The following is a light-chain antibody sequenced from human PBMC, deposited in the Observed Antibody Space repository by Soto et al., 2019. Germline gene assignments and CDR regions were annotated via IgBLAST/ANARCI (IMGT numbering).Light chain of an antibody. CDR3: RSYAGPNNFYA. CDR2: EVS. V-gene: IGLV2-8*01. J-gene: IGLJ1*01. CDR1: SSDVGGYNY. Sequence: QSALTQPPSASGSPGQSVTISCTGTSSDVGGYNYVSWYQQHPGKAPKLMIYEVSKRPSGVPDRFSGSKSGNTASLTVSGLQAEDEADYYCRSYAGPNNFYAFGTGTKVTVL.